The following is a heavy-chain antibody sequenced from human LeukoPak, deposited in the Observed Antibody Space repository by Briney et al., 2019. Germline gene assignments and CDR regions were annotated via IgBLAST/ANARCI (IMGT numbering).Heavy chain of an antibody. J-gene: IGHJ4*02. CDR2: INAGNGNT. CDR3: ARGSFPSDDILTGPFDN. Sequence: ASVKVSCKASEYTFTDYAINWVRQAPGQRLEWMGWINAGNGNTRYSQRFQGRVTITRDTSASTAYMELRSLRSDDTAVYYCARGSFPSDDILTGPFDNWGQGTLVTVSS. D-gene: IGHD3-9*01. V-gene: IGHV1-3*01. CDR1: EYTFTDYA.